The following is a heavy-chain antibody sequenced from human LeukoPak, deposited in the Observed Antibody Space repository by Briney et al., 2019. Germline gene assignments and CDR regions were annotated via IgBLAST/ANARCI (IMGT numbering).Heavy chain of an antibody. Sequence: SETLSPTCAVYGGSFSGYCWSWIRQPPGKGLEWIGDINQSGSTSYNPSLKSRVTISVDTSKNRFSLKVRSVTAADTAVYYCARGPYSSSWSYYYYYMDVWGKGTTVTVSS. CDR2: INQSGST. D-gene: IGHD6-13*01. J-gene: IGHJ6*03. CDR1: GGSFSGYC. CDR3: ARGPYSSSWSYYYYYMDV. V-gene: IGHV4-34*01.